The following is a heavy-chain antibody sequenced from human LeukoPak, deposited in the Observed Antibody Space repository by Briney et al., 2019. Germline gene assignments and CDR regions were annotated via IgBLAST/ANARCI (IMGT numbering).Heavy chain of an antibody. Sequence: SDTLSLTCAVSGYSISSSNWWGWIRQPPGKGLEWIGFIYYSGTTNYNPSLKSRVTMSVDTSKNQFSLKLSSVTAADTAVYYCASLPYSSGWYGVEAFDIWGQGTMVTVSS. J-gene: IGHJ3*02. CDR3: ASLPYSSGWYGVEAFDI. D-gene: IGHD6-19*01. V-gene: IGHV4-28*01. CDR1: GYSISSSNW. CDR2: IYYSGTT.